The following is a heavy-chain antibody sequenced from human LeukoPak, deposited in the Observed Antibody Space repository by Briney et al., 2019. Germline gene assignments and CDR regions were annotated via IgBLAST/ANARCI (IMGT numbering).Heavy chain of an antibody. CDR3: ATDPGYYDSSGYYY. D-gene: IGHD3-22*01. Sequence: ASVKVSCEVSGYTLTELSMHWVRQAPGKGLEWMGGFDPEDGETIYAQKFQGRVTMTEDTSTDTAYMELSSLRSEDTAVYYCATDPGYYDSSGYYYWGQGTLVTVSS. CDR1: GYTLTELS. J-gene: IGHJ4*02. CDR2: FDPEDGET. V-gene: IGHV1-24*01.